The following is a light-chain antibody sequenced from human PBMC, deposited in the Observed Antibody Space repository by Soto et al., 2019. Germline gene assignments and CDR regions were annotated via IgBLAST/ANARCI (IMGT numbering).Light chain of an antibody. CDR3: HQYHSYPLT. V-gene: IGKV1-16*01. Sequence: IQMTQSPPSLSASVGDRVTITCRASQRLNNYLAWFQQKPGEAPKSLIYAASNLQSGVPSRFSGSGSGTDFTLTISNLQPEDFATYYCHQYHSYPLTFGGGTKVEIK. CDR2: AAS. CDR1: QRLNNY. J-gene: IGKJ4*01.